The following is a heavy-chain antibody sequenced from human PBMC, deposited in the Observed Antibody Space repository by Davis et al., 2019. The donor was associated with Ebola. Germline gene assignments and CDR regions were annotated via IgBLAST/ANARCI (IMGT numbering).Heavy chain of an antibody. D-gene: IGHD2-2*01. Sequence: SETLSLTCIVSGGSMSGRSYYWGWIRQPPGKGLEWIGSIYYSGSTYYNPSLKSRVTISVDTSKNQFSLKLSSVTAADTAVYYCARASASQLLSREFYYYYGMDVWGQGTTVTVSS. CDR3: ARASASQLLSREFYYYYGMDV. CDR2: IYYSGST. V-gene: IGHV4-39*01. CDR1: GGSMSGRSYY. J-gene: IGHJ6*02.